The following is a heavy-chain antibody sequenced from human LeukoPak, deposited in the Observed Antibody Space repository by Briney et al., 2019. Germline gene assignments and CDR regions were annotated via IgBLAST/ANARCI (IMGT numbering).Heavy chain of an antibody. CDR1: GGSISSYY. CDR2: IYTSGST. D-gene: IGHD3-10*01. CDR3: GGGGGGVYGSGSGFDY. J-gene: IGHJ4*02. Sequence: SETLSLTCTVSGGSISSYYWSWIRQPAGKGLEWIGRIYTSGSTNYNPSLKSRVTMSVDTSKNQFSLKLSSVTAADTAVYYWGGGGGGVYGSGSGFDYWGQGTLVTVSS. V-gene: IGHV4-4*07.